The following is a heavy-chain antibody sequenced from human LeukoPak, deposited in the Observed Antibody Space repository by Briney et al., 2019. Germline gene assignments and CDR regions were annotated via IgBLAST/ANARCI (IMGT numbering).Heavy chain of an antibody. CDR2: INPNSGGT. Sequence: ASVKVSCKASGYTFTGDYMHWVRQAPGQGLEWMGRINPNSGGTNYAQKLQGMVTMTRDTPISTAYMELSRLRSDDTAVYYCAREDTAMVVGGLFDYWGQGTLVTVSS. CDR1: GYTFTGDY. D-gene: IGHD5-18*01. J-gene: IGHJ4*02. CDR3: AREDTAMVVGGLFDY. V-gene: IGHV1-2*06.